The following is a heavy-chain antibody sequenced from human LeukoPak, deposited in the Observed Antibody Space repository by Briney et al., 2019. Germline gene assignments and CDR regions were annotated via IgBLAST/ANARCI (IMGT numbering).Heavy chain of an antibody. V-gene: IGHV3-21*01. CDR3: ARVGYSSGWYFDY. Sequence: GGSLRLSCAASGFTFSTYSMNWVRLAPGKGLEWVSSISSTSSYIYYADSVKGRFTISRDSAQKSLYLQMNSLRAEDTAVYYCARVGYSSGWYFDYWGQGTLVTVSS. D-gene: IGHD6-19*01. J-gene: IGHJ4*02. CDR1: GFTFSTYS. CDR2: ISSTSSYI.